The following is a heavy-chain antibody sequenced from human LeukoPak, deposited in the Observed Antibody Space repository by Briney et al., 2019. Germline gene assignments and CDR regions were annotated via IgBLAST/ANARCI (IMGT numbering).Heavy chain of an antibody. CDR3: ARGPALRATKRVGAFDI. D-gene: IGHD1-26*01. J-gene: IGHJ3*02. CDR1: GGSISSGGYY. Sequence: SETLSLTCTVSGGSISSGGYYWGWIRQPPGKGLEWIGYIYRSGSTYYNPSLKSRVTISVDTSKNQFSLKLSSVTAADTAVYYCARGPALRATKRVGAFDIWGQGTMVTVSS. CDR2: IYRSGST. V-gene: IGHV4-30-2*01.